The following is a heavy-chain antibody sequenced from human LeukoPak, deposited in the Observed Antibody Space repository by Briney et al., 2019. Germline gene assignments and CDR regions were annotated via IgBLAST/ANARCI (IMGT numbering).Heavy chain of an antibody. Sequence: SQTLFLTCTVSGGSISSGDYYWSWIRQPPGKGLEWIGYIYYSGSTYYNPSLKSRVTISVDTSKNQFSLKLSSVTAADTAVYYCARVGVTMIVAGTIDYWGQGTLVTVSS. CDR1: GGSISSGDYY. CDR3: ARVGVTMIVAGTIDY. D-gene: IGHD3-22*01. CDR2: IYYSGST. V-gene: IGHV4-30-4*01. J-gene: IGHJ4*02.